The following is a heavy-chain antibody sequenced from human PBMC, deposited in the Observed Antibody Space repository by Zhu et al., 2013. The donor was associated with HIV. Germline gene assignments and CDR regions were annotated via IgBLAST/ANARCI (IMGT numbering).Heavy chain of an antibody. CDR3: ARDLDDYGSGTLRSFGGY. CDR1: GYTFADFY. CDR2: INPDTSTT. D-gene: IGHD3-10*01. J-gene: IGHJ4*02. Sequence: QVQLVQSGAEVKEPGASLKVSCKASGYTFADFYIHWVRQAPGQGLEWMGWINPDTSTTNYAQKFQGWVTMTRDTSISTAYMELSRLRSDDTAVYYCARDLDDYGSGTLRSFGGYWGQGTLVTVSS. V-gene: IGHV1-2*04.